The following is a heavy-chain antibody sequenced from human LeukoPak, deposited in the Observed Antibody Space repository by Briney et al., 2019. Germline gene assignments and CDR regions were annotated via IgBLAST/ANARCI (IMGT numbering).Heavy chain of an antibody. CDR1: GFTFSSYS. D-gene: IGHD6-13*01. CDR2: ISSSSSYI. Sequence: PGGSLRLSCAASGFTFSSYSMNWVRQAPGKGLGWVSSISSSSSYIFYADSVKGRFTISRDNAKNSLYLQMNSRRAEDTAVYYCASGSGSSGYYYYYYGMDVWGQGTTVTVSS. J-gene: IGHJ6*02. CDR3: ASGSGSSGYYYYYYGMDV. V-gene: IGHV3-21*01.